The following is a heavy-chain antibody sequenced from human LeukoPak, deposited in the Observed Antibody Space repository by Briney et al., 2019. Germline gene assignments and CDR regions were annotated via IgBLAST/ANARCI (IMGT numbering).Heavy chain of an antibody. Sequence: GGSLRLSCAASGFTFSNYWMAWVRQAPGKGPEWVANIKQDERAKQYVDSVKGRFTISRDNAKSSLYLQMNSLRVDDTAVYYCARDVEGSLDYWGQGTLVAVSS. CDR1: GFTFSNYW. V-gene: IGHV3-7*01. J-gene: IGHJ4*02. CDR2: IKQDERAK. CDR3: ARDVEGSLDY. D-gene: IGHD5-24*01.